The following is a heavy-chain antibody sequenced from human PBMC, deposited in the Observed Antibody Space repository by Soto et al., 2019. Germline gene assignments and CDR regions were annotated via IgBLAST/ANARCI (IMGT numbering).Heavy chain of an antibody. CDR2: ISYDGSNK. D-gene: IGHD3-16*01. J-gene: IGHJ6*02. CDR3: ARDFGYTLWGYYGMDV. CDR1: GFTFSSYA. Sequence: PGGSLRLSCAASGFTFSSYAMHWVRQAPGKGLEWVAVISYDGSNKYYADSVKGRFTISRDNSKNTLYLQMNSLRAEDTAVYYRARDFGYTLWGYYGMDVWGQGTTVTVSS. V-gene: IGHV3-30-3*01.